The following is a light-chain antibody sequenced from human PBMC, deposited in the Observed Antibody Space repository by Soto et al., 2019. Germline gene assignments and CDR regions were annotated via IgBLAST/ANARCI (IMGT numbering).Light chain of an antibody. V-gene: IGKV1-39*01. J-gene: IGKJ1*01. CDR1: QTISSY. Sequence: DIQMTQSPSSLSASVGERLTLSCRASQTISSYLNWYRQKPGQAPELLIYAASSLQTGIPSRFSGSGSGTDFTLTISSLQPEDFGTYYCQQYYITPWTFGQGTKVEIK. CDR3: QQYYITPWT. CDR2: AAS.